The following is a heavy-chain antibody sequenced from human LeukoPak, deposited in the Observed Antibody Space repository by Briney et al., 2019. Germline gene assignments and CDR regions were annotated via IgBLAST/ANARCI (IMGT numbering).Heavy chain of an antibody. CDR1: GFTFSSYA. V-gene: IGHV3-23*01. CDR3: AKDIVLMVYAIEGNLDY. Sequence: PGGSLRLSCAASGFTFSSYAMSWVRPAPGKGLEWVSAISGSGGSTYYADSVKGRFTISRDNSKNALYLQMNSLRAEDTAVYYCAKDIVLMVYAIEGNLDYWGQGTLVTVSS. J-gene: IGHJ4*02. D-gene: IGHD2-8*01. CDR2: ISGSGGST.